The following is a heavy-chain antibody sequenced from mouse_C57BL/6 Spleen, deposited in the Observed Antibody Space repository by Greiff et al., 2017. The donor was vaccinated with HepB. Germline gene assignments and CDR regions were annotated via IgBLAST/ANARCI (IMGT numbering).Heavy chain of an antibody. V-gene: IGHV1-26*01. CDR3: ARDDYEKYFDV. CDR2: INPNNGGT. J-gene: IGHJ1*03. CDR1: GYTFTDYY. Sequence: VQLKQSGPELVKPGASVKISCKASGYTFTDYYMNWVKQSHGKSLEWIGDINPNNGGTSYNQKFKGKATLTVDKSSSTAYMELRSLTSEDSAVYYCARDDYEKYFDVWGTGTTVTVSS. D-gene: IGHD2-4*01.